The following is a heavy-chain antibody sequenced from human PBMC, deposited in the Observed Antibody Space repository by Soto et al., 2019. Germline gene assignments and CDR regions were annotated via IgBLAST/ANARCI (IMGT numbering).Heavy chain of an antibody. D-gene: IGHD3-3*01. CDR2: IYYMGST. CDR3: ARGQRFSDWFDP. CDR1: GVSISTYC. J-gene: IGHJ5*02. V-gene: IGHV4-39*07. Sequence: SETLSLTCTVFGVSISTYCWGWIRQPPGKGLEWIGSIYYMGSTYYNPPIQSRVTMSLDTSKNQFSLRLTSVTAADTAVYYCARGQRFSDWFDPWGQGTLVTVSS.